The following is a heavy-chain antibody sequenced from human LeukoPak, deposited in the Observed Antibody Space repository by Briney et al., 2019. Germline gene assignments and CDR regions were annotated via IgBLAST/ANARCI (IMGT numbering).Heavy chain of an antibody. V-gene: IGHV4-30-2*01. CDR1: GGSISRGGYS. CDR3: ARAPAGNYDFWSGYYQANWFDP. J-gene: IGHJ5*02. D-gene: IGHD3-3*01. CDR2: IYHSGRT. Sequence: SQTLSLTCAVSGGSISRGGYSWSWIRQPPGKSLEWIGYIYHSGRTYYNPSLKSRVTISVDRSKNQFSLKLSSVTAADTAVYYCARAPAGNYDFWSGYYQANWFDPRGQGTLVTVSS.